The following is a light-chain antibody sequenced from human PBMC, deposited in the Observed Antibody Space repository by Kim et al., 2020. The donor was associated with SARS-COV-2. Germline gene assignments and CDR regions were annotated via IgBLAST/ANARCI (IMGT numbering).Light chain of an antibody. CDR3: QQSYSNPLT. CDR2: ATS. CDR1: QSISTY. J-gene: IGKJ4*01. Sequence: DIQMTQSPSSLSASVGDTVTITCRASQSISTYLNWHQLKPGRAPEVLIYATSSLQSGVPSRFSGSGSRTEFTLTITSLQPEDFATYYCQQSYSNPLTFGGGTKVDIK. V-gene: IGKV1-39*01.